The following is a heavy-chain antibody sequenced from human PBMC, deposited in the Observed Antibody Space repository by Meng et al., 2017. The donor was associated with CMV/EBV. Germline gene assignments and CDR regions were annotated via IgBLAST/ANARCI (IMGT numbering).Heavy chain of an antibody. CDR2: IIPILGIA. CDR1: GGTFSSYA. Sequence: SVKVSCKASGGTFSSYAISWVRQAPGQGLEWMGGIIPILGIANYAQKFQGRVTTTADKSTSTAYMELSSLRSEDTAVYYCAGNPARYNWNYAYYGIDVWGQGTTVTVSS. D-gene: IGHD1-7*01. J-gene: IGHJ6*02. V-gene: IGHV1-69*10. CDR3: AGNPARYNWNYAYYGIDV.